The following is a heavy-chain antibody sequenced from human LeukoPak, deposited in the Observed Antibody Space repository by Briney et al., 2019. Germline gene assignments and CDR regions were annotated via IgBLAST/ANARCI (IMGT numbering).Heavy chain of an antibody. D-gene: IGHD2-2*01. CDR1: GYTFTSYG. J-gene: IGHJ5*02. CDR3: ARDVWPYCGRPNCYLVSDP. CDR2: ISAYSCNT. V-gene: IGHV1-18*01. Sequence: ASVKVSCKASGYTFTSYGISWVRQAPGQGLEWMGWISAYSCNTNYAQSLQGRVTMTTDTSTSTAYMELRSLRSDDKAVYYCARDVWPYCGRPNCYLVSDPWGQGTLVTVSS.